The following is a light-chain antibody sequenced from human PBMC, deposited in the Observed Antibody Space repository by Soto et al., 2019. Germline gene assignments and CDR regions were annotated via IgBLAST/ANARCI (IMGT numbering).Light chain of an antibody. CDR1: GSDVGLNF. CDR2: EVT. V-gene: IGLV2-14*01. CDR3: CSYSASRPRGV. Sequence: QSVLTQPASVSGSPGQSITISCTGTGSDVGLNFVSWYQQYPGKAPKLIIFEVTSRPSGVSSRFSGSRSGNTASLTISGLQTDDEGEYYCCSYSASRPRGVFGGGTKVTVL. J-gene: IGLJ3*02.